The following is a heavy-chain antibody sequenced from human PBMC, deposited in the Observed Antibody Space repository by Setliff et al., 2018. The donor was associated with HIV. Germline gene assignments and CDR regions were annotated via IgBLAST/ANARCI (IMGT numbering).Heavy chain of an antibody. CDR2: IYYSGST. CDR3: ARDGARRFDP. J-gene: IGHJ5*02. CDR1: DGSFSSDY. Sequence: SETLSLTCTVSDGSFSSDYWTWIRQTPGKGLEWIGYIYYSGSTKCNPSLTSRVTISVDTSKNHFSLKLTSVTAADTAVYYCARDGARRFDPWGQGTLVTVSS. V-gene: IGHV4-59*01.